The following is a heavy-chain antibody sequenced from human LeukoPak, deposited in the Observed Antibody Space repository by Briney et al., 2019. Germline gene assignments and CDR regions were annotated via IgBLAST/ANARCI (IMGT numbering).Heavy chain of an antibody. Sequence: PSETLSLTCAVYGGSFSGYYWSWIRQPPGKGLEWIGEINHSGSTNYNPSLKSRVIISVDTSRNQFSLKLSSVTAADTAVYYCARTQEDSSGWRGDYFDFWGQGPLVTAYS. CDR1: GGSFSGYY. D-gene: IGHD6-19*01. V-gene: IGHV4-34*01. J-gene: IGHJ4*02. CDR3: ARTQEDSSGWRGDYFDF. CDR2: INHSGST.